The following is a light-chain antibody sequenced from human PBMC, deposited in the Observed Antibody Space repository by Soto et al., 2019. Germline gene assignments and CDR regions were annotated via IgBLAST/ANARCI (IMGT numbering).Light chain of an antibody. V-gene: IGKV1-39*01. CDR3: QQSYNTPWT. J-gene: IGKJ1*01. Sequence: DIQMTQSPSSLSASVGDRVTITCRASQSISSYLNWYQQKPGKAPKLLTYAASSLQSGVPSRFSGSGSGTDFTLTISSLQPEDFATYYCQQSYNTPWTFGQGTKVDIK. CDR1: QSISSY. CDR2: AAS.